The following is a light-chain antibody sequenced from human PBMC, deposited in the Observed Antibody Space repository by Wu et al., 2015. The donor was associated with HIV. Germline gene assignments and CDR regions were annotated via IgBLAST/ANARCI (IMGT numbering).Light chain of an antibody. J-gene: IGKJ2*03. CDR3: QQYGQWPHS. Sequence: EIVLTQSPGTLSLSPGERATLSCRASQSISNNYLAWYQQKPGQAPRVLIYGASTRATGFPARFSGTGSGTDFTLTISNLQSEDVAFYYCQQYGQWPHSFGQGTKLQI. CDR1: QSISNNY. CDR2: GAS. V-gene: IGKV3-20*01.